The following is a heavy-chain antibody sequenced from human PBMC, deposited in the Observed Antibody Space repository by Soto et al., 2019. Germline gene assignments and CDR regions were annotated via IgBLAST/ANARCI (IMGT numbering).Heavy chain of an antibody. D-gene: IGHD6-19*01. J-gene: IGHJ4*02. CDR3: AREVRIPVAGYYFDY. CDR2: IYYSGST. V-gene: IGHV4-30-4*01. CDR1: GGSINSGDYY. Sequence: PSETLSLTCTVSGGSINSGDYYWSWIRQPPGKGLEWIGYIYYSGSTYYNPSLKSRVTISVDTSKNQFSLKVSSVTAADTAVYYCAREVRIPVAGYYFDYWGQGTLVTVSS.